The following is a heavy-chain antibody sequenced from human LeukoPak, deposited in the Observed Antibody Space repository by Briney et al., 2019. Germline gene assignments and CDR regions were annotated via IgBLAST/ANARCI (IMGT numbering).Heavy chain of an antibody. J-gene: IGHJ4*02. V-gene: IGHV3-23*01. CDR3: AKGQELDDGVFDS. Sequence: GGSLRLSCAASGFTFTTYAMSWVRQAPGKGLEWVSAIGGSSDFTYYAEYVKGRFTISRDNSKKTLYLQMNSLRVEDTAIYYCAKGQELDDGVFDSWGQGTLVTVSS. CDR1: GFTFTTYA. CDR2: IGGSSDFT. D-gene: IGHD1-1*01.